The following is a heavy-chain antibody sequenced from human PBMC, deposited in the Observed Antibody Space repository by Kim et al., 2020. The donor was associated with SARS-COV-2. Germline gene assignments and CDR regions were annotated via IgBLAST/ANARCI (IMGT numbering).Heavy chain of an antibody. D-gene: IGHD3-10*01. CDR3: ARDGPYGSGSYFPFIYYYYYGMDV. J-gene: IGHJ6*02. CDR2: ISAYNGNT. CDR1: GYTFTSYG. Sequence: ASVKVSCKASGYTFTSYGISWVRQAPGQGLEWMGWISAYNGNTNYAQKLQGRVTMTTDTSTSTAYMELRSLRSDDTAVYYCARDGPYGSGSYFPFIYYYYYGMDVWGQGTTVTVSS. V-gene: IGHV1-18*04.